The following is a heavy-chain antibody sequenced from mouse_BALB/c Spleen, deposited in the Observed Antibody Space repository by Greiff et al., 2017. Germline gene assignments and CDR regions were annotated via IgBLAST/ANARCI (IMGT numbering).Heavy chain of an antibody. D-gene: IGHD2-1*01. CDR1: GFNIKDYY. J-gene: IGHJ4*01. V-gene: IGHV14-4*02. CDR3: NAWSGNYDAVDY. CDR2: IDPENGDT. Sequence: VQLQQSGAELVRSGASVKLSCTASGFNIKDYYMHWVKQRPEQGLEWIGWIDPENGDTEYAPKFQGKATMTADTSSNTAYLQLSSLTSEDTAVYYCNAWSGNYDAVDYWGQGTSVTVSS.